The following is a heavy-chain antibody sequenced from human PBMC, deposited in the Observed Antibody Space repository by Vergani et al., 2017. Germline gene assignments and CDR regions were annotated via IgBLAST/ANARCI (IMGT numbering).Heavy chain of an antibody. CDR2: IYYSGST. Sequence: QLQLQESGPGLVKPSQTLSLTCTVSGGSISSSSYYWGWIRQPPGKGLEWIGSIYYSGSTYYNPSLKSRVTISVATSKNQFSLTLSSVTAADTAVYYCARRRDYYDSSGYYLGNAFDIWGQGTMVTVSS. D-gene: IGHD3-22*01. CDR3: ARRRDYYDSSGYYLGNAFDI. J-gene: IGHJ3*02. CDR1: GGSISSSSYY. V-gene: IGHV4-39*01.